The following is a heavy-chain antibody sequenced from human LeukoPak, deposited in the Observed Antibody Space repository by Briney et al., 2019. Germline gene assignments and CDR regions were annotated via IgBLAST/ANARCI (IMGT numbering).Heavy chain of an antibody. CDR1: GFTFSYAW. CDR2: IKSRINGGTA. Sequence: PGGSLRLSCAASGFTFSYAWMNWVRQAPGKGLEWLGRIKSRINGGTAEYTAPVKGRFTISRDDSKNMLYLQMNSLRTEDTAIYYCATDGFYDSSRAGGYYSDFSGQRTLVTVSS. CDR3: ATDGFYDSSRAGGYYSDF. J-gene: IGHJ4*02. D-gene: IGHD3-22*01. V-gene: IGHV3-15*01.